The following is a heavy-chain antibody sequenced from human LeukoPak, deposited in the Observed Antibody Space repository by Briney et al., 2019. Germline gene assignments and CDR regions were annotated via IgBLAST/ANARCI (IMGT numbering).Heavy chain of an antibody. CDR2: IRYDGSNK. CDR1: GFTFSSYG. D-gene: IGHD3-16*02. Sequence: PGGSLRLSCAASGFTFSSYGMHWVRQAPGKGLEWVAFIRYDGSNKYYADSVKGRFTISRDNSKNTLYLQMNSLRAEDTAVYYCAKGGQYDYVWGSYLPHWFDPWGQETLVTVSS. V-gene: IGHV3-30*02. CDR3: AKGGQYDYVWGSYLPHWFDP. J-gene: IGHJ5*02.